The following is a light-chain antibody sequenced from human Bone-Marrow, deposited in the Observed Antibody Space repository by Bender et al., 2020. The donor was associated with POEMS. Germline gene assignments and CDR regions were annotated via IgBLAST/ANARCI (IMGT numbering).Light chain of an antibody. Sequence: QSALTQPASLSGSPGQSITISCTGTSSDVGSFNLVSWYQQHPGKAPKLMIYEGTERPSGVSNRFSGSKSGNTASLTISGLQPEDEADYYCCSYTSSTTLVFGGGTKVTVL. CDR1: SSDVGSFNL. CDR2: EGT. V-gene: IGLV2-14*02. CDR3: CSYTSSTTLV. J-gene: IGLJ2*01.